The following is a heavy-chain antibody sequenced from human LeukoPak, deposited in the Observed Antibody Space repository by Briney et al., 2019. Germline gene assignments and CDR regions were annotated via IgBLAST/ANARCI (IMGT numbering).Heavy chain of an antibody. CDR2: INPSGGST. J-gene: IGHJ3*02. CDR1: GYTFTSYY. Sequence: ASVKVSCKASGYTFTSYYMHWVRQAPGQGLEWMGIINPSGGSTSYAQKFQGRVTMTRDTSTSTVYMELSSLRSEDTAVYYCARGGGFGYSRGRGAFDIWGQGTMVTVSS. D-gene: IGHD6-13*01. CDR3: ARGGGFGYSRGRGAFDI. V-gene: IGHV1-46*01.